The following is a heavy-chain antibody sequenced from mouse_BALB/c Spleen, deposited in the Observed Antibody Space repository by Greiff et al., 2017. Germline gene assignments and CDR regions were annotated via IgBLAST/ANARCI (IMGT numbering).Heavy chain of an antibody. CDR2: ISSGGST. D-gene: IGHD2-4*01. CDR1: GFTFSSYA. Sequence: EVKVVESGGGLVKPGGSLKLSCAASGFTFSSYAMSWVRQTPEKRLEWVASISSGGSTYYPDSVKGRFTISRDNARNILYLQMSSLRSEDTAMYYCARVYYDYGFDYWGQGTTLTVSS. CDR3: ARVYYDYGFDY. V-gene: IGHV5-6-5*01. J-gene: IGHJ2*01.